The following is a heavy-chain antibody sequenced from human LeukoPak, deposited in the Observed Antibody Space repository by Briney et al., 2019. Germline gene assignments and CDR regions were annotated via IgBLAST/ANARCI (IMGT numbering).Heavy chain of an antibody. Sequence: GGSLRLSCAASGFTFHFYSMTWVRQAPGKGLEWVSYISSRSSTMYYTDSVKGRFTVSRDNAKNSLNLQMNSLRDEDTAVYYCARGEDYWGQGTLVTVSS. J-gene: IGHJ4*02. CDR2: ISSRSSTM. CDR1: GFTFHFYS. CDR3: ARGEDY. V-gene: IGHV3-48*02.